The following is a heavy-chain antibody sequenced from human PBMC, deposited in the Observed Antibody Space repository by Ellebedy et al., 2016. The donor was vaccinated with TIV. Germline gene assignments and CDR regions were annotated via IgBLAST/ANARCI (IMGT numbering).Heavy chain of an antibody. V-gene: IGHV4-34*01. J-gene: IGHJ6*02. D-gene: IGHD3-10*01. CDR1: GGSFSGYY. CDR3: ARGGVGGSGSYRYYYYYYGMDV. CDR2: INHSGST. Sequence: SETLSLTXAVYGGSFSGYYWSWIRQPPGKGLEWIGEINHSGSTNYNPSLKSRVTISVDTSKNQFSLKLSSVTAADTAVYYCARGGVGGSGSYRYYYYYYGMDVWGQGTTVTVSS.